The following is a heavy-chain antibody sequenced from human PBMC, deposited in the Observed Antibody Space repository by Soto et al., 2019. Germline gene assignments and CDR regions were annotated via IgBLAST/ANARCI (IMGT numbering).Heavy chain of an antibody. CDR3: AKDPPWRRDGSGTYRPPYYFDY. Sequence: GGSLRLSCAASVFTFSSYGMHWVRQAPGKGLVWVSRINIDGSSTSYADSVKGRFTISRDNSKNTLYLQMHSLRAEDTAVYYCAKDPPWRRDGSGTYRPPYYFDYWGQGTLVTLSS. J-gene: IGHJ4*02. CDR2: INIDGSST. CDR1: VFTFSSYG. D-gene: IGHD3-10*01. V-gene: IGHV3-74*01.